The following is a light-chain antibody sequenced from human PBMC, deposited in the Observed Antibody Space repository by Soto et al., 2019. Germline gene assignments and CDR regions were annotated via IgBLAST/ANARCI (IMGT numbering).Light chain of an antibody. Sequence: DIQMPQSPSTLPASVGDRVTITCRASQSIRSWLAWYQQKPGKAPKLLIYKASRSESGVPSRFSGSGSGTEFALTISSLQPDDFATYYCQQYSSYPWTFGQGTKVEIK. V-gene: IGKV1-5*03. CDR2: KAS. CDR1: QSIRSW. CDR3: QQYSSYPWT. J-gene: IGKJ1*01.